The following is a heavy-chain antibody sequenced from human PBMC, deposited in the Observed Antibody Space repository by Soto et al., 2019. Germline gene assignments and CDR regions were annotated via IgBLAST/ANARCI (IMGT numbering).Heavy chain of an antibody. Sequence: GGSLRLSCAASGFTFSSYGMHWVRQAPGKGLEWVAVISYDGSNKYYADSVKGRFTISRDNSKNTLYLQMNSLRAEDTAVYYCAKDQESGPSGGYYYYGMDVWGQGTTVTVSS. CDR1: GFTFSSYG. J-gene: IGHJ6*02. V-gene: IGHV3-30*18. CDR3: AKDQESGPSGGYYYYGMDV. D-gene: IGHD3-3*01. CDR2: ISYDGSNK.